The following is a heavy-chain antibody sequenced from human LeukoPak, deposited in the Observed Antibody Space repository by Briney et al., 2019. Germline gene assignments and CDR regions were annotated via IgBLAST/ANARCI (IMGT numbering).Heavy chain of an antibody. CDR3: ARPGGVGSSWYYYYYMDV. CDR2: IYYSGST. D-gene: IGHD6-13*01. V-gene: IGHV4-59*08. CDR1: GGSISSYY. Sequence: PSETLSLTCTVSGGSISSYYWSWIRQPPGKGLEWIGYIYYSGSTNYNPSLKSRVTISVDTSKNQFSLKLSSVTAADTAVYYCARPGGVGSSWYYYYYMDVWGKGTTVTVSS. J-gene: IGHJ6*03.